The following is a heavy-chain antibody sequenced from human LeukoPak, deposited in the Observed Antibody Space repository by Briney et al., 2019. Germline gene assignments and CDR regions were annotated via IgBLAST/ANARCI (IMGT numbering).Heavy chain of an antibody. D-gene: IGHD3-9*01. V-gene: IGHV4-4*07. CDR3: ARHALYYDILTGYYLRDWFDP. Sequence: SETLSLTCTVSGGSIIGDYWSWIRQPAGKGLEWIGRIYTTGTTTSNPSLKSRVTMSVDTSKNQFSLKLSSVTAADTAVYYCARHALYYDILTGYYLRDWFDPWGQGTLVTVSS. J-gene: IGHJ5*02. CDR2: IYTTGTT. CDR1: GGSIIGDY.